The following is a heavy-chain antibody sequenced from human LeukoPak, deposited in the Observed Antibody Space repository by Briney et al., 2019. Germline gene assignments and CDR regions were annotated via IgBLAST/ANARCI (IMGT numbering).Heavy chain of an antibody. V-gene: IGHV5-51*01. D-gene: IGHD3-3*01. CDR2: IYPGDSDT. CDR1: GYSFTSYW. CDR3: ARHLNYDFWSGTPNWFDP. Sequence: GESLQISCKGSGYSFTSYWIGWVRHMPGKGLEWMGIIYPGDSDTRYSPSFQGQVTISADKSISTAYLQWSSLKASDTAMYYCARHLNYDFWSGTPNWFDPWGQGTLVTVSS. J-gene: IGHJ5*02.